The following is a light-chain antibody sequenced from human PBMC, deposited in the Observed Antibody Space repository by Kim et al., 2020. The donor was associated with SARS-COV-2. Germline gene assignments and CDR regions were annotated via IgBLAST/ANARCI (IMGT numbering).Light chain of an antibody. J-gene: IGLJ2*01. CDR2: SNN. Sequence: GQGVTISCSGSSSNIGSNPVNWYQQLPGTAPKLLIYSNNQRPSGVPDRFSGSKSGTSASLAISGLQSEDEADYYCAAWDDSLNGVVFGGGTKLTVL. CDR1: SSNIGSNP. V-gene: IGLV1-44*01. CDR3: AAWDDSLNGVV.